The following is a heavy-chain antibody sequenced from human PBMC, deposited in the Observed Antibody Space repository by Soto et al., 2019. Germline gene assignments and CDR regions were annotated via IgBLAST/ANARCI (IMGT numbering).Heavy chain of an antibody. CDR2: IIPILGIA. CDR1: GGTFSSYT. CDR3: ARAVVRGVNYYYYGMDV. J-gene: IGHJ6*02. D-gene: IGHD3-10*01. Sequence: QVQLVQSGAEVKKPGSSVKVSCKASGGTFSSYTISWVRQAPGQGLEWMGRIIPILGIANYAQKFQGRVTITADKATITAYMELSSLRSEDTAVYYCARAVVRGVNYYYYGMDVWGQGTTVTVSS. V-gene: IGHV1-69*02.